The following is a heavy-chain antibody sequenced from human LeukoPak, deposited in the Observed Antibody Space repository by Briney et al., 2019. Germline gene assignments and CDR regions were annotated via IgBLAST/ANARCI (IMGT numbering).Heavy chain of an antibody. Sequence: GGSLRLSCAAPGFTFSSYEMNWVRQAPGKGLEWVSYISSSGSTIYYADSVKGRFTISRDNAKNSLYLQMNSLRAEDTAVYYCARTRWQWLQNWFDPWGQGTLVTVSS. V-gene: IGHV3-48*03. CDR2: ISSSGSTI. CDR3: ARTRWQWLQNWFDP. CDR1: GFTFSSYE. J-gene: IGHJ5*02. D-gene: IGHD3-22*01.